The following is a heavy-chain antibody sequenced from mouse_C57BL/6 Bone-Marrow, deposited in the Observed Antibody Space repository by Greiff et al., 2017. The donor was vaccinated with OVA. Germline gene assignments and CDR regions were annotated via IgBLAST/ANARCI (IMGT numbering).Heavy chain of an antibody. V-gene: IGHV14-2*01. CDR3: ARRRGANFDD. CDR1: GFTITDYY. J-gene: IGHJ2*01. D-gene: IGHD3-1*01. CDR2: IDPEDGET. Sequence: VQLQQSGAELVKPGASVKLSCTASGFTITDYYMHWVKQRPEQGLEWIGRIDPEDGETKYAPKFQGQATITADTSSNTAYRQLSSLTSEDTAVYYWARRRGANFDDCGQGTALTVSS.